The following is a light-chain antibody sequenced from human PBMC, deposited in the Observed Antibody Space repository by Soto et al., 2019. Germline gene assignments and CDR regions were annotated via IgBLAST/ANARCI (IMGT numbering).Light chain of an antibody. CDR3: QTWGTGAVV. V-gene: IGLV4-69*01. CDR1: SGHSRYA. J-gene: IGLJ2*01. CDR2: LNSDGSH. Sequence: QPVLTQSPSASASLGASVKLTCTLSSGHSRYAIAWHQQQPERGPRYLMKLNSDGSHSKGDGIPDRFSGSSSGAERYLTISRLQSEAEADYYCQTWGTGAVVFGGGTKLTVL.